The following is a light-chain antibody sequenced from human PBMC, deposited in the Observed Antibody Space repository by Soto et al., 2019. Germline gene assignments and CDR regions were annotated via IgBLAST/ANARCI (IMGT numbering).Light chain of an antibody. CDR3: QQYDERPPNLS. CDR1: QSVSTN. J-gene: IGKJ4*01. Sequence: EIVMTQSPATLSVSPGERATLSFSASQSVSTNLAWYQQKPVQAPMLLIYAASVRATGIPARFSGSGSGTEFTFTISSLQSEDFAVYYGQQYDERPPNLSFGGGTKVEIK. V-gene: IGKV3-15*01. CDR2: AAS.